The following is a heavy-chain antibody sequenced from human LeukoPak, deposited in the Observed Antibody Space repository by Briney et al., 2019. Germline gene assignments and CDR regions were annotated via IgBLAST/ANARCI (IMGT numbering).Heavy chain of an antibody. J-gene: IGHJ4*02. CDR1: GFTFSSYG. V-gene: IGHV3-30*18. CDR2: ISYDGSNK. D-gene: IGHD2-2*01. CDR3: AKDKEREDIVVVPAAADY. Sequence: GGSLRLSCAASGFTFSSYGMHWVRQAPGKGLEWVAVISYDGSNKYYADSVKGRFTISRDNSKNTLYLQMNSLRAEDTAVYYCAKDKEREDIVVVPAAADYWGQGTLVTVSS.